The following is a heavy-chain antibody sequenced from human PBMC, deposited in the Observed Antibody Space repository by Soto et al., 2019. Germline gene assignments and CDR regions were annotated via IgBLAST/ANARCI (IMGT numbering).Heavy chain of an antibody. CDR2: IWYDGSNK. CDR1: GFTFSSYG. V-gene: IGHV3-33*01. D-gene: IGHD3-3*01. CDR3: AREYDFYGRDV. Sequence: QVQLVESGGGVVQPGRSLRLSCAASGFTFSSYGMHWVRQAPGKGLEWVAVIWYDGSNKYYADSVNGGFTISRDNSKSSPDLKMNSLRAEATAGYYCAREYDFYGRDVWGQGTTVTVSS. J-gene: IGHJ6*02.